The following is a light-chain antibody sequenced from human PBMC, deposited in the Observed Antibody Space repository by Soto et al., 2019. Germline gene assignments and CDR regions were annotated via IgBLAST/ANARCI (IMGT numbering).Light chain of an antibody. Sequence: EIVMTQSPVTLSMSPGERAALSCRTSQNVNNNLAWYQQNPGQPPRLLIYGVSARGTGVPARFSGSGSGTEFTFTISSRQSEDFAVYYCQQYSKWPPTFGRGTRLEIK. J-gene: IGKJ5*01. V-gene: IGKV3-15*01. CDR2: GVS. CDR3: QQYSKWPPT. CDR1: QNVNNN.